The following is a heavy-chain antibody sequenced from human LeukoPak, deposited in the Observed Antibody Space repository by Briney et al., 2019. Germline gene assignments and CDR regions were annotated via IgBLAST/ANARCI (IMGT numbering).Heavy chain of an antibody. CDR2: IYCSGST. J-gene: IGHJ2*01. V-gene: IGHV4-31*03. CDR3: ARDPRGGNRYFDL. Sequence: SETLSLTCTVSGGSISSGGYYWSWIRQHPGKGLEWIGYIYCSGSTYYIPSRKSRVTISVDTSKNQFSLKLSSVTAADTAVYYCARDPRGGNRYFDLWGRGTLVTVSS. D-gene: IGHD2-15*01. CDR1: GGSISSGGYY.